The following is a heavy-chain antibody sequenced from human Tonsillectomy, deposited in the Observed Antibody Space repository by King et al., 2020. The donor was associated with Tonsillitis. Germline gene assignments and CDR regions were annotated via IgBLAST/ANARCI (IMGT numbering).Heavy chain of an antibody. CDR3: ARDIAAAARGAFDI. CDR1: GYSFTNYW. V-gene: IGHV5-51*01. D-gene: IGHD6-13*01. CDR2: IYPGDSDT. J-gene: IGHJ3*02. Sequence: VQLVESGAEVKKPGESLKISCKSSGYSFTNYWIGWVRQMPGKGLEWMGIIYPGDSDTRYTPSFQGQVTISADKSISTAYLQWSSLKASDTAMYYCARDIAAAARGAFDIWGQGTMVTVSS.